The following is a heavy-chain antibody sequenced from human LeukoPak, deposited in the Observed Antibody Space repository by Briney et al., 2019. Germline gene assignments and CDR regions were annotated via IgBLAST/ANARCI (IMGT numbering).Heavy chain of an antibody. CDR1: GGSISSYY. CDR3: ARDRYYYDSSGYRAMDV. D-gene: IGHD3-22*01. Sequence: ASETLSLTCTVSGGSISSYYWSWIRQPPGKGLEWIGYIFYSGSTNYNPSLKSRVSMSVDTSKNQFSLKLSSVTAADTAVYYCARDRYYYDSSGYRAMDVWGKGTTVTISS. J-gene: IGHJ6*03. CDR2: IFYSGST. V-gene: IGHV4-59*12.